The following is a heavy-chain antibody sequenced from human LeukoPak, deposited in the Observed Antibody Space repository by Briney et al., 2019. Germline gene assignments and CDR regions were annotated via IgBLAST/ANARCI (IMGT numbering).Heavy chain of an antibody. CDR3: GRYCSSTSCYSGYYYGMDV. J-gene: IGHJ6*02. CDR1: GFTFSIYA. D-gene: IGHD2-2*01. Sequence: PGGSLRLSCAASGFTFSIYAMSWVRQAPGKGLEWVSAISGSGGSTYYADSVKGRFIISRDNSKNTLYLQMNSLRAEATAVYYCGRYCSSTSCYSGYYYGMDVWGHGTTVTVSS. CDR2: ISGSGGST. V-gene: IGHV3-23*01.